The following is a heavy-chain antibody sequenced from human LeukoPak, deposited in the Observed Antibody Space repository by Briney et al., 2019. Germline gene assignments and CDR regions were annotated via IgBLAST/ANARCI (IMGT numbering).Heavy chain of an antibody. CDR2: IKQDGSEK. D-gene: IGHD5-18*01. CDR1: GFTFSSYW. Sequence: GGSLRLSCVASGFTFSSYWMSWVRQAPGKGLEWVANIKQDGSEKYYVDSVKGRLTISRDNAKNSPYLQMNSLRAEDTAVYYCARPGGYSYGYYAFDIWGQGTMVTVSS. V-gene: IGHV3-7*03. J-gene: IGHJ3*02. CDR3: ARPGGYSYGYYAFDI.